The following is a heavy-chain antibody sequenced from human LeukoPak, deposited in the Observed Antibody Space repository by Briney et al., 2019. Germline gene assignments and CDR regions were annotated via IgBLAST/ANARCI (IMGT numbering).Heavy chain of an antibody. D-gene: IGHD3-10*01. Sequence: GGSLRLSCAASGFTLISYGMHGFGQAPGKGLEGVAVIADDGSKKNYADSVKGGFTISRDKSKSTLYLQMNSLRAEDTAVYDGARIMSEQTYYYGSGSAHPEDFDSCSQGSLVT. CDR3: ARIMSEQTYYYGSGSAHPEDFDS. V-gene: IGHV3-30*03. J-gene: IGHJ4*02. CDR1: GFTLISYG. CDR2: IADDGSKK.